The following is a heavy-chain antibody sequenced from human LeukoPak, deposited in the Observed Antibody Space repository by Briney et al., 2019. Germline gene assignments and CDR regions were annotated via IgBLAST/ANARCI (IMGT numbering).Heavy chain of an antibody. D-gene: IGHD1-26*01. CDR2: IYHSGST. V-gene: IGHV4-38-2*02. CDR3: ARTSGTYPVEY. Sequence: KPSETLSLTCTVSGYSISSGYYWGWIQPPPGKGLEWIGRIYHSGSTSYSPSLKSRVTISVDTTKNQFSLKLNSVTAADTAVYYCARTSGTYPVEYWGQGTLVTVSS. J-gene: IGHJ4*02. CDR1: GYSISSGYY.